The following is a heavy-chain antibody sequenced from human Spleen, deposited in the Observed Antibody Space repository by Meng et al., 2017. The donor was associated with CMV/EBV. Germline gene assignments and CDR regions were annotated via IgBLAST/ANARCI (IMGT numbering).Heavy chain of an antibody. Sequence: EALALTGAVYGGSFSGYCWSWIRQPPGKGLEWIGEINHSGSTNYNPSLKSRVTISVDTSKNQFSLKLSSVTAADTAVYYCARGLTGYWGQGTLVTVSS. J-gene: IGHJ4*02. CDR2: INHSGST. CDR1: GGSFSGYC. D-gene: IGHD4/OR15-4a*01. V-gene: IGHV4-34*01. CDR3: ARGLTGY.